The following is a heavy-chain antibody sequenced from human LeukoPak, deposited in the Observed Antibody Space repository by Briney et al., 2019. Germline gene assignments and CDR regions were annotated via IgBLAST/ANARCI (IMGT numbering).Heavy chain of an antibody. CDR2: ISGSGGST. J-gene: IGHJ3*02. Sequence: GGSLRLSCAASGFTFSRYAMSWVRQAPGKGLEGVSAISGSGGSTYYADSVKGRFTISRDNSKNTLYLQMNTLISEGPAFYYFSKILDSRSWWPFDIWAQETMVPVSS. CDR1: GFTFSRYA. CDR3: SKILDSRSWWPFDI. V-gene: IGHV3-23*01. D-gene: IGHD6-13*01.